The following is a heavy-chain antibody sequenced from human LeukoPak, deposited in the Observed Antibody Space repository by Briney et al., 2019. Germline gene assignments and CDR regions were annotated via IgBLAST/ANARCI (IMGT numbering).Heavy chain of an antibody. J-gene: IGHJ6*03. CDR2: IKEDGGEK. V-gene: IGHV3-7*01. Sequence: GGSLRLSCAASGFTFNRYWMSWVRQAPGKGAEWVANIKEDGGEKYYVDSVKGRLTISRDNAKNSLSLEIKSLRAEDTAVYYCARQKAVVVVAATPDEDYGDYVDYYYYMDVWGKGTTVTVSS. CDR3: ARQKAVVVVAATPDEDYGDYVDYYYYMDV. D-gene: IGHD2-15*01. CDR1: GFTFNRYW.